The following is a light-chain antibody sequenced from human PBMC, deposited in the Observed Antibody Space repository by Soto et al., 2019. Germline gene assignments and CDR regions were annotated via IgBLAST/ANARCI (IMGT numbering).Light chain of an antibody. Sequence: DMQMTQSPSTLSASVGDRVTITCRASQSISSWLAWYQQKPGKAPKLLIYKASTLDSGVPSRFSGSGSGTEFTLSISSLQPDDFATYHCQQYDSPPWTFGQGTKV. CDR2: KAS. CDR3: QQYDSPPWT. CDR1: QSISSW. V-gene: IGKV1-5*03. J-gene: IGKJ1*01.